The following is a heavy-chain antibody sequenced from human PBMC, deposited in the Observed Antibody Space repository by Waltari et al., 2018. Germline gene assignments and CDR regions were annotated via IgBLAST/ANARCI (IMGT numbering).Heavy chain of an antibody. CDR1: VDSVSSNYW. CDR3: ARDRGRGLYLDT. V-gene: IGHV4-4*02. CDR2: THGRGKT. D-gene: IGHD2-15*01. Sequence: QLQLQESGPGLVKPSGTLSLTRAVSVDSVSSNYWWSWVRQPPGKGLEWIGQTHGRGKTNYNPSLASRVTVSLDTSTDHISLKLTSEPAAYTAVYYCARDRGRGLYLDTWGQGTLVTVSP. J-gene: IGHJ4*02.